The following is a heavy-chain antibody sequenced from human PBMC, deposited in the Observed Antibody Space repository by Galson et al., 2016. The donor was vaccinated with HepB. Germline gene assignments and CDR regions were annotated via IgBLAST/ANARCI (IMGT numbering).Heavy chain of an antibody. CDR2: ILYEKT. CDR1: GDSIGSRGYY. CDR3: VRHEGPNYPFDI. V-gene: IGHV4-39*01. Sequence: ETLSLTCSVSGDSIGSRGYYWGWIRQPPGMGLDWIGSILYEKTFSKSSLQSRVTISVDTSKTQLSLRLTSVTAADTAIYFCVRHEGPNYPFDIWGQGTMVTISS. J-gene: IGHJ3*02. D-gene: IGHD2-8*01.